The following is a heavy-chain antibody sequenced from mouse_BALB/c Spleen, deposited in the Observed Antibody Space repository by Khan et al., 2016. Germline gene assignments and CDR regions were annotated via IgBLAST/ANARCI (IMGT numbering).Heavy chain of an antibody. Sequence: QVQLQQSGPELVKPGASVKISCKASGYSFTSYYIHWVKQRPGQGLEWIGWIFPGSSNTKYNEKFKGKATLTADTSSSTAYMQLSSLTSEDSAVYFCARSYYYGSPYYFDSWGQGTTLTVSS. CDR2: IFPGSSNT. V-gene: IGHV1-66*01. D-gene: IGHD1-1*01. J-gene: IGHJ2*01. CDR1: GYSFTSYY. CDR3: ARSYYYGSPYYFDS.